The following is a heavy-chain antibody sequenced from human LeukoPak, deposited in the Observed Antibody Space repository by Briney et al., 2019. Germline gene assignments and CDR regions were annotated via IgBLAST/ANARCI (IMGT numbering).Heavy chain of an antibody. Sequence: PGGSLRLSCAASGFTFSSYSMNWVRQAPGKGPEWVARIKSNADGGTVHYAAPVSGRFTMSRDDSQSTLYLQMDSLKTEDTALYYCTTALRWKQPNFDYWGQGTFVTVSS. CDR3: TTALRWKQPNFDY. V-gene: IGHV3-15*01. D-gene: IGHD2-15*01. CDR1: GFTFSSYS. J-gene: IGHJ4*02. CDR2: IKSNADGGTV.